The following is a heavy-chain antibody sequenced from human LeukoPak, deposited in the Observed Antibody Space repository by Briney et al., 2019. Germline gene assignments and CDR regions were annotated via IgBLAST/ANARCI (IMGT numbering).Heavy chain of an antibody. CDR2: INHSGST. Sequence: SETLSLTCAVYGGSFSGYYWSSIRQPPGKGLEWIGEINHSGSTNYNPSLKSRVTISVDTSKNQFSLKLSSVTAADTAVYYCARSGPGYCSSTSCRPFDYWGQGTLVTVSS. V-gene: IGHV4-34*01. CDR3: ARSGPGYCSSTSCRPFDY. D-gene: IGHD2-2*01. J-gene: IGHJ4*02. CDR1: GGSFSGYY.